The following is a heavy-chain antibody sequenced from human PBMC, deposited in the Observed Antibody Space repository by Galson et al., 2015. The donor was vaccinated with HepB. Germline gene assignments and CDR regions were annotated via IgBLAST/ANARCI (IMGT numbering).Heavy chain of an antibody. CDR3: ARDRGVVGATEWFDP. V-gene: IGHV3-23*01. J-gene: IGHJ5*02. CDR2: IGGSGGNT. D-gene: IGHD1-26*01. Sequence: SLRLSCAASGFTLSSFGMSWVRQAPGKGLEWVSSIGGSGGNTYYADSVKGRFTISRDSSNNTLYLQMNSLRAEDTAVYYCARDRGVVGATEWFDPWGQGTLVTVSS. CDR1: GFTLSSFG.